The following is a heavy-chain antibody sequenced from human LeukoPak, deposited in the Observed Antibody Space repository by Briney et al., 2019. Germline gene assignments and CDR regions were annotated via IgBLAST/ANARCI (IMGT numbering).Heavy chain of an antibody. CDR1: GFTFSSYS. V-gene: IGHV3-23*01. D-gene: IGHD3-22*01. CDR3: AKGRSEDYYESSGY. Sequence: PGGSLRLSCAASGFTFSSYSMNWVRQAPGKGLEWVSGSTGSGGSTYYADSVKGRFTISRDNSKNTLYLQMNSLRAEDTAVYYCAKGRSEDYYESSGYWGQGTLVTVSS. J-gene: IGHJ4*02. CDR2: STGSGGST.